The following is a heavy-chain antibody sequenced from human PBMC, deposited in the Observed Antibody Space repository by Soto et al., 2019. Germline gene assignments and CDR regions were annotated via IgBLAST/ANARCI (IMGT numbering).Heavy chain of an antibody. CDR1: GGSISSSSYY. CDR2: IYYSGST. CDR3: ARLIVVVTAMATPYYFDY. Sequence: PSETLSLTCTVSGGSISSSSYYWGWIRQPPGKGLEWIGSIYYSGSTYYNPSLKSRVTISVDTSKNQFSLKQSSVTAAVTAVFYFARLIVVVTAMATPYYFDYWGQGTLVTVS. D-gene: IGHD2-21*02. J-gene: IGHJ4*02. V-gene: IGHV4-39*01.